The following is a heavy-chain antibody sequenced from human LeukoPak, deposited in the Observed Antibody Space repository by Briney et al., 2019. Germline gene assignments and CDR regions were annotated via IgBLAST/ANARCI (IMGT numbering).Heavy chain of an antibody. Sequence: SETLSLTCAVYGGSFSGYYWSWIRQPPGKGLEWIGEINHSGSTNHNPSLKSRVTISVDTSKNQFSLKLSSVTAADTAVYYCARWGHSYGYYYWGQGTLVTVSS. V-gene: IGHV4-34*01. D-gene: IGHD5-18*01. J-gene: IGHJ4*02. CDR2: INHSGST. CDR3: ARWGHSYGYYY. CDR1: GGSFSGYY.